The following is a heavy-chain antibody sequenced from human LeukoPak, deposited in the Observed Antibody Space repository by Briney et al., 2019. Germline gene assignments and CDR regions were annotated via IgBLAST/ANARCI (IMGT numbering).Heavy chain of an antibody. V-gene: IGHV3-21*06. CDR2: ISSNSRYI. CDR1: AFTFSTDS. CDR3: AREGLGLRLGELSSFDY. J-gene: IGHJ4*02. D-gene: IGHD3-16*02. Sequence: GGSLRLSCVVSAFTFSTDSMNWVRQAPGKGLEGVSSISSNSRYIYYADSVKGRFTISRDNAKNSLYLQMNSLRAEDTAVYYCAREGLGLRLGELSSFDYWGQGTLVTVSS.